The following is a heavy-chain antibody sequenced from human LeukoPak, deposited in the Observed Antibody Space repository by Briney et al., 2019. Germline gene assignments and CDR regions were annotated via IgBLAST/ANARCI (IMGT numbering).Heavy chain of an antibody. V-gene: IGHV1-18*01. J-gene: IGHJ6*03. D-gene: IGHD6-25*01. CDR3: ARGSAHNYYYYYMDV. Sequence: ASVKVSCKTSGYTFTSYGISWVRQAPGQGLEWMGWISPDSGNTNYAQKLQGRVTMTTDTSTSTAYMELRSLRSDDTAVYYCARGSAHNYYYYYMDVWGKGTTVTVSS. CDR2: ISPDSGNT. CDR1: GYTFTSYG.